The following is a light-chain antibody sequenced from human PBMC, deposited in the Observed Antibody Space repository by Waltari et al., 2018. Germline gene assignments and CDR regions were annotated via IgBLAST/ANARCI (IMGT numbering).Light chain of an antibody. CDR1: QGVCNRY. J-gene: IGKJ3*01. CDR2: GAS. CDR3: QQYGSALFT. V-gene: IGKV3-20*01. Sequence: EIVLTQSPGTLSLSPGERATLSCRASQGVCNRYLAWYQQKPGQAPRLLIYGASSRAACIPDRFSGSGSGTDFTLTIRRLEPEDSAVYFCQQYGSALFTLGPGTKVEIK.